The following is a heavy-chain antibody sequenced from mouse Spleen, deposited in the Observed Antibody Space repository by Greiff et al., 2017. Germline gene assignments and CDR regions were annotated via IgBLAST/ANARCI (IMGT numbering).Heavy chain of an antibody. Sequence: VKLQESGAELARPGASVKLSCKASGYTFTSYGISWVKQRTGQGLEWIGEIYPRSGNTYYNEKFKGKATLTADKSSSTAYMELRSLTSEDSAVYFCARGWDPFAYWGQGTLVTVSA. J-gene: IGHJ3*01. V-gene: IGHV1-81*01. CDR2: IYPRSGNT. D-gene: IGHD4-1*01. CDR3: ARGWDPFAY. CDR1: GYTFTSYG.